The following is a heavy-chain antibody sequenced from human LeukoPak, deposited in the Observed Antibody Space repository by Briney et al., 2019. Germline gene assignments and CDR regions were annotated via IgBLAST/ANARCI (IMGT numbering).Heavy chain of an antibody. CDR2: IYYSGRT. J-gene: IGHJ2*01. Sequence: SETLSLTCTVSGGSISSSSYYWGWIRQPPGKGLEWIGNIYYSGRTYYNPSLKSRVIISVDTSKNQFSLKLSSVTATDTAVYYCARGVSMIVVVIHDWYFDLWGRGTLVTVSS. CDR1: GGSISSSSYY. CDR3: ARGVSMIVVVIHDWYFDL. D-gene: IGHD3-22*01. V-gene: IGHV4-39*01.